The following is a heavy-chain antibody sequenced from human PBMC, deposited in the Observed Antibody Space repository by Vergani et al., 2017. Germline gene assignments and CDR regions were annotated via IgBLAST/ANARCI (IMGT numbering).Heavy chain of an antibody. J-gene: IGHJ4*02. CDR3: ARVSHKGYGSGLLGHKYFDY. Sequence: QVQLQESGPGLVKPSETLSLTCTVSGGSISSYYWSWIRQPPGKGLEWIGYIYYSGSTNYNPSLKSRVTISVDTSKNQFSLKLSSVTAADTAVYYCARVSHKGYGSGLLGHKYFDYWGQGTLVTVSS. CDR1: GGSISSYY. CDR2: IYYSGST. D-gene: IGHD3-10*01. V-gene: IGHV4-59*01.